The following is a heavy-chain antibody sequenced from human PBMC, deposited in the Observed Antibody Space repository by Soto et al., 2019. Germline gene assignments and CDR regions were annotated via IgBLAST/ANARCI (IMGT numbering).Heavy chain of an antibody. CDR1: RGTFSIYA. CDR2: IIPIFGTA. J-gene: IGHJ4*02. CDR3: ARAPFGYGGNSGFDY. Sequence: SVKVSFKASRGTFSIYAISWVRQAPGQGLEWMGGIIPIFGTANYAQKFQGRVTITADESTSTAYMELSSLRSEDTAVYYCARAPFGYGGNSGFDYWGQGTLVTVSS. V-gene: IGHV1-69*13. D-gene: IGHD4-17*01.